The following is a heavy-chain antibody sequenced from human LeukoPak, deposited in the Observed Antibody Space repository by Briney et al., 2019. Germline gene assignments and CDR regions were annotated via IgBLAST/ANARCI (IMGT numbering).Heavy chain of an antibody. J-gene: IGHJ4*02. Sequence: GGSLRLSCAASGFSFSTYLMNWVRQAPGKGLEWVANINPVGSEKYYLDSVKGRFTISRDNAKNSLYLQMNSLRAEDTAVYYCAKNWGYFDDWGQGTLVTVSS. CDR3: AKNWGYFDD. D-gene: IGHD7-27*01. CDR2: INPVGSEK. CDR1: GFSFSTYL. V-gene: IGHV3-7*02.